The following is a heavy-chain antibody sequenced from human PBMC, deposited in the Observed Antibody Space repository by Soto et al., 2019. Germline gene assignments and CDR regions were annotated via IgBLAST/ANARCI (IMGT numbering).Heavy chain of an antibody. CDR3: ASSIVVVPAAIPYYYYGMDV. CDR2: IYYSGST. CDR1: GGSISSSSYY. V-gene: IGHV4-39*01. Sequence: SETLSLTCTVSGGSISSSSYYWGWIRQPPGKGLEWIGSIYYSGSTYYNPSLKSRVTISADTSKNQFSLKLSSVTAADTAVYYCASSIVVVPAAIPYYYYGMDVWGKGTTVTVSS. D-gene: IGHD2-2*02. J-gene: IGHJ6*04.